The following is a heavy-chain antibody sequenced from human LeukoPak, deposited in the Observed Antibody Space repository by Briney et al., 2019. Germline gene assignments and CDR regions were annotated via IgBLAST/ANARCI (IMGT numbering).Heavy chain of an antibody. CDR3: AKVPGDN. CDR1: GFTFSSYA. CDR2: ISGSGGGST. Sequence: GGSLRLSCAASGFTFSSYAMSWVRQAPGKGLEWVSAISGSGGGSTYYADSVKGRFTISRDNSKNTLYLQMNSLRDEDTAIYYCAKVPGDNWGQGTLVTVSS. J-gene: IGHJ4*02. V-gene: IGHV3-23*01. D-gene: IGHD1-14*01.